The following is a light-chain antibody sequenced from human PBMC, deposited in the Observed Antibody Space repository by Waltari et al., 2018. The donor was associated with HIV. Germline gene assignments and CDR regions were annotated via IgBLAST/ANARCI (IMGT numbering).Light chain of an antibody. CDR3: QQRTKWPT. Sequence: EIVLTQSPATLSLSPGERATLSCRASQSVFTYLAWYQQKPGQAPRLLIYDASNRATGIPARFSASGSGTDFTLTISSLEPEDFAVYVCQQRTKWPTFGGGTKVEIK. V-gene: IGKV3-11*01. CDR1: QSVFTY. J-gene: IGKJ4*01. CDR2: DAS.